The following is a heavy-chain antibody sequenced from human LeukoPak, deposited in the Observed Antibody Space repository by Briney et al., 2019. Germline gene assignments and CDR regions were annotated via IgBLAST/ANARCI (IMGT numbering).Heavy chain of an antibody. CDR1: GFTFSSYG. CDR2: IPYDGSNK. Sequence: GGSLRLSCAASGFTFSSYGMHWVRQAPGKGLEWVAVIPYDGSNKYYADSVKGRFTISRDNSKNTLYLQMNSLRAEDTAVYYCAKLTRGYSYGSHDYWGQGTLVTVSS. D-gene: IGHD5-18*01. V-gene: IGHV3-30*18. J-gene: IGHJ4*02. CDR3: AKLTRGYSYGSHDY.